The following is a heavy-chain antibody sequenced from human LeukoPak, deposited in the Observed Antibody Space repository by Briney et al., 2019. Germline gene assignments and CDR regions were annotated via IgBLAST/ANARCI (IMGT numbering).Heavy chain of an antibody. CDR2: ISSSSSYI. CDR1: GFTFSSYS. D-gene: IGHD6-19*01. V-gene: IGHV3-21*01. J-gene: IGHJ4*02. Sequence: PGGSLRLSCAASGFTFSSYSMNWVRQAPGKGLEWVSSISSSSSYIYYADSVKGRFTISRDNAKNSLYLQMNSLRAEDTAVYYCAREGSSSGWYRRVQKYFDYWGQGTLVTVSS. CDR3: AREGSSSGWYRRVQKYFDY.